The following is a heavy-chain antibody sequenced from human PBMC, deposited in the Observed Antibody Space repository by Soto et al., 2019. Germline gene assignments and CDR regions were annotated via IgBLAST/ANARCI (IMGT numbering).Heavy chain of an antibody. Sequence: QVQAMQSGAEVKKPGDSVKVSCKTSGYIFSDYGINWVRQAPGQGLEWMGWSSGYSGNANLAQKFQGRVTMNTDKSTRTAYMELRRLRSDDTAVYYCAKRTSGTTWGESDYWGQGTLVTVSS. D-gene: IGHD4-17*01. J-gene: IGHJ4*02. V-gene: IGHV1-18*04. CDR1: GYIFSDYG. CDR3: AKRTSGTTWGESDY. CDR2: SSGYSGNA.